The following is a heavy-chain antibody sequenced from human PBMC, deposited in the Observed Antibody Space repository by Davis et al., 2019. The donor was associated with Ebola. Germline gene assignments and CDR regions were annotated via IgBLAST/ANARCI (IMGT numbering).Heavy chain of an antibody. D-gene: IGHD3-3*01. CDR3: ARDAYDFWSGYLYYYYGMDV. Sequence: GESLKISCAASGFTFSSYEMNWVRQAPGKGLEWVSYISSSGSTIYYADSVKGRFTISRDNAKNSLYLQMNSLRAEDTAVYYCARDAYDFWSGYLYYYYGMDVWGQGTTVTVSS. V-gene: IGHV3-48*03. CDR2: ISSSGSTI. J-gene: IGHJ6*02. CDR1: GFTFSSYE.